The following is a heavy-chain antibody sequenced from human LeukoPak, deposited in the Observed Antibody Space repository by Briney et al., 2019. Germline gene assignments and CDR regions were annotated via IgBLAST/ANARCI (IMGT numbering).Heavy chain of an antibody. V-gene: IGHV5-51*01. CDR2: MYVGDSDT. CDR3: ARKDSRAWFFDY. J-gene: IGHJ4*02. D-gene: IGHD6-19*01. CDR1: GYSFTNYW. Sequence: GESLKISCKGSGYSFTNYWIGWVRQMSGKGLEWMGIMYVGDSDTRYSPSFQGQVTISADKTTNTAYLQWSSLKASDTAMYYCARKDSRAWFFDYWGQGTLVPVSS.